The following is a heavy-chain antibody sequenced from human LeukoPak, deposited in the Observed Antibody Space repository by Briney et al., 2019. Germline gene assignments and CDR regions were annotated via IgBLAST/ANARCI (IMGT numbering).Heavy chain of an antibody. CDR3: ARVGGTIWFDY. V-gene: IGHV3-7*01. J-gene: IGHJ4*02. Sequence: ETLSLTCTVSGGSISSSSYYWGWIRQPPGKGLEWVANIKQDGSEKYYVDSVKGRFTISRDNAKNSLYLQMNSLRAEDMAVYYCARVGGTIWFDYWGQGTLVTVSS. CDR2: IKQDGSEK. CDR1: GGSISSSSYY. D-gene: IGHD1-1*01.